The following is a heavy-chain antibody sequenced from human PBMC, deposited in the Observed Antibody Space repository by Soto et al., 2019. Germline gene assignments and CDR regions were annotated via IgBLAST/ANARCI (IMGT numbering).Heavy chain of an antibody. CDR3: TMRQYFQH. D-gene: IGHD6-25*01. Sequence: QVQLVESGGGVVQPGRSLRLSCAASGFTFSSYGMHWVRQAPGKGLEWVAVISYDGSNKYYADSVKGRFTISRDNSKNTLYLQMNSLRAEDTAVYYCTMRQYFQHWGQGTLVTVS. J-gene: IGHJ1*01. V-gene: IGHV3-30*03. CDR1: GFTFSSYG. CDR2: ISYDGSNK.